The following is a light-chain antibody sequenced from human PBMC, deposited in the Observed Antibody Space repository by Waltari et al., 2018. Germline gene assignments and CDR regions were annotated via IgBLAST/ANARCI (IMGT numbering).Light chain of an antibody. Sequence: EIVLTQSPGTLSLPPGDRATLSCRSSQSVSSNYLAWYQQKPGQAPRLLIYAASSRATGIPDRFSGTGSGTDFTLSISRLEPEDFAVYYCQQYGDSPVTFGQGTRLQIK. V-gene: IGKV3-20*01. J-gene: IGKJ5*01. CDR2: AAS. CDR1: QSVSSNY. CDR3: QQYGDSPVT.